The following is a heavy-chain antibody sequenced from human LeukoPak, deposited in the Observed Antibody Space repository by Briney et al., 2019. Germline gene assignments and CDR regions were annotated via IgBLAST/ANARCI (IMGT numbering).Heavy chain of an antibody. CDR2: TYSRSKWFN. CDR1: GDSVSSKSAS. V-gene: IGHV6-1*01. D-gene: IGHD1-26*01. Sequence: SQTLSLTCAISGDSVSSKSASWNWIRQSPSRGLEWPGRTYSRSKWFNDYAVSVKSRIAINPDTSKNQFSLHLNSVTADDTAVYYCARGTGSLDYWGQGTLVTVSS. J-gene: IGHJ4*02. CDR3: ARGTGSLDY.